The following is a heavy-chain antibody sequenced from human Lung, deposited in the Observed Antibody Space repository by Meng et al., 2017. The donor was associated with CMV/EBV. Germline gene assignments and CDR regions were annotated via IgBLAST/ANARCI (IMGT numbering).Heavy chain of an antibody. CDR3: AKDLLLFGGANAYFDC. CDR2: IRHDGTNK. V-gene: IGHV3-30*02. Sequence: GGSLRFSCAASGFNFDYYGMHWVRQTPGKGLEWVAFIRHDGTNKFYGDSVKGRFTISRDNSKNTVYLQMNSLRPEETAIYYCAKDLLLFGGANAYFDCWGQGTLVTGSS. J-gene: IGHJ4*02. D-gene: IGHD3-16*01. CDR1: GFNFDYYG.